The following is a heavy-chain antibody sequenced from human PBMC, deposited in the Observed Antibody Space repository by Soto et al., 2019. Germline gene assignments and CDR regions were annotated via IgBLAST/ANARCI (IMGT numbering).Heavy chain of an antibody. Sequence: QVQLVEFGGGVVQPGRSLRLSCAASGFTFSSYAMHWVRRAPGKGLEWMAVMSYDGSNKYYADSVKGRFTISRDNSKNTLYLQMNSLRPEDTALYYCARDGGAYWGQGTLVIVSS. D-gene: IGHD3-16*01. V-gene: IGHV3-30-3*01. J-gene: IGHJ4*02. CDR1: GFTFSSYA. CDR2: MSYDGSNK. CDR3: ARDGGAY.